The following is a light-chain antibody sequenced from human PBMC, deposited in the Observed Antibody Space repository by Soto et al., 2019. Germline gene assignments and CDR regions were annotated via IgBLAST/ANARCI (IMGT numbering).Light chain of an antibody. CDR3: VSYTSPGTYV. Sequence: QSAMTQPASASGSPGQSITISCTGTSSDINNYDSISWYQHRPGEAPALKIFDFSYRPSGVSDRFSASQSGNTASLTISGLQPEDEADYYCVSYTSPGTYVFGPGTKVTVL. V-gene: IGLV2-14*03. CDR2: DFS. CDR1: SSDINNYDS. J-gene: IGLJ1*01.